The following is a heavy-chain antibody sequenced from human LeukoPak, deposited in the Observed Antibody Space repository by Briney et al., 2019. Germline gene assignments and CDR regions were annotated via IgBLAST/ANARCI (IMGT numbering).Heavy chain of an antibody. V-gene: IGHV4-30-4*08. CDR1: GGSISSGDYY. D-gene: IGHD6-13*01. J-gene: IGHJ4*02. CDR3: ARWVIFIAAAGHFDY. CDR2: IYYSGNT. Sequence: PSETLSLTCTVSGGSISSGDYYWSWIRQPPGKGLEWIGYIYYSGNTYYNPSLKSRVTISVDTSKNQFSLKLSSVTAADTAVYYCARWVIFIAAAGHFDYWGQGTLVTVSS.